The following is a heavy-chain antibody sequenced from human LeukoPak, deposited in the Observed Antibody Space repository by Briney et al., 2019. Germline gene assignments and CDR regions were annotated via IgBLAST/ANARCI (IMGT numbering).Heavy chain of an antibody. CDR2: ISAYNGNT. CDR1: GYTFTSYG. D-gene: IGHD2-8*01. V-gene: IGHV1-18*01. J-gene: IGHJ4*02. CDR3: ARGAKYCTNGVCYSDY. Sequence: ASVKVSCKASGYTFTSYGISWVRQAPGQGLEWTGWISAYNGNTNYAQKLQGRVTMTTDTSTSTAYMEPRSLRSDDTAVYYCARGAKYCTNGVCYSDYWGQGTLVTVSS.